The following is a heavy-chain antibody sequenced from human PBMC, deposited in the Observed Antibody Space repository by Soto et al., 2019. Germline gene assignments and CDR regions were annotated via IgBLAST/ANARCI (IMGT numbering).Heavy chain of an antibody. V-gene: IGHV3-33*01. Sequence: PVGFLRLSCAASGVTFISYGMHWVRQAPGKGLEWVAVIWYDGSNKYYADSVKGRFTISRDNSKNTLYLQMNSLRAEDTAVYYCARSSPHTAMGFYYFDYWGQGTLVTVSS. CDR1: GVTFISYG. CDR3: ARSSPHTAMGFYYFDY. CDR2: IWYDGSNK. J-gene: IGHJ4*02. D-gene: IGHD5-18*01.